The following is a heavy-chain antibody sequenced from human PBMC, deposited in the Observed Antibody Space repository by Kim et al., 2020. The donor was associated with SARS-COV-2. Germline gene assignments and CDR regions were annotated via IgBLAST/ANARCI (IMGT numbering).Heavy chain of an antibody. V-gene: IGHV3-9*01. D-gene: IGHD3-22*01. Sequence: DSVKGRFTISGDNAKTSLYRQMTSLRAEDTALYYCAKGYYDSSGSPFFDYWGQGTLVTVSS. J-gene: IGHJ4*02. CDR3: AKGYYDSSGSPFFDY.